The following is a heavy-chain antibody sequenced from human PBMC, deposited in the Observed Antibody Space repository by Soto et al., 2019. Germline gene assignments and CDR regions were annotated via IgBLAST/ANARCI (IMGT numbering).Heavy chain of an antibody. J-gene: IGHJ5*02. CDR3: ARDLMCTSSPDSWFDP. CDR2: ISPGSGNI. V-gene: IGHV1-18*01. D-gene: IGHD2-2*01. CDR1: GYTFVSYG. Sequence: ASVKVSCKTSGYTFVSYGINWVRQAPGQGLEWMGWISPGSGNIIYAQKFQGRVTLTTDTSTSTVFMDLRSLRFDDTAVYYCARDLMCTSSPDSWFDPWGQGTLVTVSS.